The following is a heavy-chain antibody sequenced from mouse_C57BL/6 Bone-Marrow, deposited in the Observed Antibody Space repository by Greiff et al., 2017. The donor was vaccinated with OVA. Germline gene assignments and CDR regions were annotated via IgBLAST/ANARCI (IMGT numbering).Heavy chain of an antibody. V-gene: IGHV7-1*01. J-gene: IGHJ3*01. CDR3: ARDASLRPFAY. Sequence: EVNVVESGGGLVQSGRSLRLSCATSGFTFSDFYMEWVRQAPGKGLEWIAASRNKANDYTTEYSASVKGRFIVSRDTSQSILYLQMNALRAEDTAIYYCARDASLRPFAYWGQGTLVTVSA. CDR2: SRNKANDYTT. CDR1: GFTFSDFY. D-gene: IGHD2-4*01.